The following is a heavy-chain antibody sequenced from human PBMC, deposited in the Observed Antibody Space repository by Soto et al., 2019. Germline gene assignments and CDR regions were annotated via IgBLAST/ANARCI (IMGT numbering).Heavy chain of an antibody. D-gene: IGHD2-15*01. J-gene: IGHJ5*02. CDR2: IYWDDDN. Sequence: QIILKESGPTLVKATQTLTLTCTFSGFSLNTSGVGVGWIRQPPGKALEWLALIYWDDDNRYSPSLKSRLTVTKDTSKNQVVHTMTNMDPVDTATYYCAHRPSPGGGRFSTWFDPWGQGTLVTVSS. CDR3: AHRPSPGGGRFSTWFDP. CDR1: GFSLNTSGVG. V-gene: IGHV2-5*02.